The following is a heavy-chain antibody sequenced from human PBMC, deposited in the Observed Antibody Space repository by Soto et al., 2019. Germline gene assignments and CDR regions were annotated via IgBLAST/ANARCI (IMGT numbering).Heavy chain of an antibody. CDR2: VYFDGST. CDR3: ARGGISRIYQLPPFDP. Sequence: PSETLSLTCIVSGGSISGTTYYWAWIRQPPGKGLEWIGSVYFDGSTYYNPSLKSRLTISVDTSMNHFSLRLTSVTAADTALYYCARGGISRIYQLPPFDPWGQGTLVTVSS. J-gene: IGHJ5*02. D-gene: IGHD2-2*01. CDR1: GGSISGTTYY. V-gene: IGHV4-39*02.